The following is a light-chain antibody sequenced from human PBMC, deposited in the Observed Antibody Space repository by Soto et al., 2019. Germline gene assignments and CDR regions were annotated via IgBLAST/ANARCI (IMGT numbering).Light chain of an antibody. CDR1: QSISSW. V-gene: IGKV1-5*01. Sequence: DIQMTQSPSTLSASVGDRVTITCRASQSISSWLAWYQQKPGKAPKLLIYDASNLDSGVPSRFSGSGSGTEFTLTISSLQPDDFATYYCQQYNSYHTFGQGTRLEI. CDR2: DAS. CDR3: QQYNSYHT. J-gene: IGKJ5*01.